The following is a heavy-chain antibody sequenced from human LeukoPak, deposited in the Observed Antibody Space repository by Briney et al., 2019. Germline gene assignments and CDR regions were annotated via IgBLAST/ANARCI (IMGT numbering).Heavy chain of an antibody. J-gene: IGHJ4*02. CDR1: GFTFSRYA. CDR3: AKGDVWGSYRSALLDY. CDR2: IRGSGETT. Sequence: GGSLTLSCAASGFTFSRYAMSWVRQAPGKGLEWVSVIRGSGETTYHADSVKGRLTISRDNSKNTLYLQMNSLRAEDTAVYYCAKGDVWGSYRSALLDYWGQGTLATVSS. V-gene: IGHV3-23*01. D-gene: IGHD3-16*02.